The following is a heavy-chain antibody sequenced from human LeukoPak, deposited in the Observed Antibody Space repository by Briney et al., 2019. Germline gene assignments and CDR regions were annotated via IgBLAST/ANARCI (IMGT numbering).Heavy chain of an antibody. Sequence: GGSLRLSCAASGFTFSRYGMSWVCQTPGRGLGWVSAISGGGGSTYYADSVKGRFTISRDNSKNTLFLQMNSLRAEDTALYYCARDLSYDSSGYYDWGQGTLVTVSS. V-gene: IGHV3-23*01. CDR1: GFTFSRYG. CDR3: ARDLSYDSSGYYD. CDR2: ISGGGGST. J-gene: IGHJ4*02. D-gene: IGHD3-22*01.